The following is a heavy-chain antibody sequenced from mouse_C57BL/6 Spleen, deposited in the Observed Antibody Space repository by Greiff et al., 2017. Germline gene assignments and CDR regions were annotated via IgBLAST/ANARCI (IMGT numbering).Heavy chain of an antibody. V-gene: IGHV2-4*01. D-gene: IGHD1-1*01. CDR3: AKEGLRRYFDV. CDR1: GFSLTSYG. CDR2: IWSGGST. J-gene: IGHJ1*03. Sequence: QVTLKESGPGLVQPSQSLSITCTVSGFSLTSYGVHWVRQPPGKGLEWLGVIWSGGSTDYNAAFISRLSISKDNSKSQVFFKMNSLQADDTAIYYCAKEGLRRYFDVWGTGTTVTVSS.